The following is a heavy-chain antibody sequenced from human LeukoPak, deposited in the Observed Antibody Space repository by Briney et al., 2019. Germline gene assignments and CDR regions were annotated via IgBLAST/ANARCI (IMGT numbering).Heavy chain of an antibody. CDR3: ARGGTYYDFPRVYYYYYMDV. D-gene: IGHD3-3*01. CDR2: IYHSGST. CDR1: GYPISSGYY. V-gene: IGHV4-38-2*02. Sequence: SETLSLTCTVSGYPISSGYYWGWIRQPPGKGLEWIGSIYHSGSTNYNPSLKSRVTISVDTSKNQFSLKLSSVTAADTAVYYCARGGTYYDFPRVYYYYYMDVWGKGTTVTVSS. J-gene: IGHJ6*03.